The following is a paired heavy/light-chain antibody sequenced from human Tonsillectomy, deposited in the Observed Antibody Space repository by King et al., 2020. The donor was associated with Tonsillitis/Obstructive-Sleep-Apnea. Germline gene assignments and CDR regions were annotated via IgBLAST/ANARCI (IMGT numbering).Light chain of an antibody. Sequence: QSALTQPRSVSGSPGQSVTISCTGTSSDVGGYNYVSWYQQHPGKAPKLMIYDVNKRPSGVPDRFSGSKSGNTASLTISGLQAEDEADYHCCSYAGSYTPIWVFGGGTKLTVL. CDR1: SSDVGGYNY. CDR3: CSYAGSYTPIWV. CDR2: DVN. J-gene: IGLJ3*02. V-gene: IGLV2-11*01.
Heavy chain of an antibody. CDR2: ISQSGST. D-gene: IGHD3-16*01. CDR3: ARGRGIDMEMIHPPFYFHF. Sequence: QVQLQQWGAGLLKPSETLSLTCALYGGSFGGYYWSWIRQPPGKGLQWIGEISQSGSTNHNPSLKSRVTISVDTSKNKFSLNLSSVTAADTAVYYCARGRGIDMEMIHPPFYFHFWGQGTLVTVSS. V-gene: IGHV4-34*01. CDR1: GGSFGGYY. J-gene: IGHJ4*02.